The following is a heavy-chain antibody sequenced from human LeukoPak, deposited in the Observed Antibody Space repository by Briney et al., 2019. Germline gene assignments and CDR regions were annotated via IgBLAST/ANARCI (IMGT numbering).Heavy chain of an antibody. CDR2: INPNSGGT. CDR3: AGDSEQLVENPDADDYYGMDV. D-gene: IGHD6-13*01. Sequence: GASVKVSCKASGYTFTGYYIHWVRQAPGQGLEWMGWINPNSGGTNYAQKFQGRVTMTRDTSISTAYMELSRLRSDDTAVYYCAGDSEQLVENPDADDYYGMDVWGQGTTVTVSS. V-gene: IGHV1-2*02. J-gene: IGHJ6*02. CDR1: GYTFTGYY.